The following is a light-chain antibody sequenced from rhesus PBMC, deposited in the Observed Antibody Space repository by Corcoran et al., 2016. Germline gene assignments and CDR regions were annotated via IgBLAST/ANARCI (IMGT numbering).Light chain of an antibody. CDR3: QQHNSYPLT. CDR2: AAS. Sequence: DIQMTQSPSSLSASVGDTVTITCQASQGISKYLACYQQKPGKPPKHLIYAASTLQSGVPSRFSGRGAVTEFTLTIRILQPEDFATYYCQQHNSYPLTIVGGTKVELK. J-gene: IGKJ4*01. CDR1: QGISKY. V-gene: IGKV1-33*02.